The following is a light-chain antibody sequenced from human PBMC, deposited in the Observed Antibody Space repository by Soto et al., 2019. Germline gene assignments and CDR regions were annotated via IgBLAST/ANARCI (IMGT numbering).Light chain of an antibody. CDR3: QQYNVYST. V-gene: IGKV1-5*03. CDR1: QSISSW. CDR2: KAS. Sequence: DIQITQSPSTLSASVGDRDTITCRASQSISSWLAWYQQKPGKAPKVLIYKASNLESGVPSRFSGSGSETEFTLTISSLQPDDFATYYCQQYNVYSTFGGGTNVDIK. J-gene: IGKJ4*01.